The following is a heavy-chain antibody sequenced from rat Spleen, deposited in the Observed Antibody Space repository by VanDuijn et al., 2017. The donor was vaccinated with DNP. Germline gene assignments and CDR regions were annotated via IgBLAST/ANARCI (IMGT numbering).Heavy chain of an antibody. CDR2: INEDSGTI. D-gene: IGHD1-1*01. Sequence: EVKLVESGGGLVQPGRSLKLSCAASGFNFNDYWMGWVRQAPGKGLEWIGEINEDSGTINYTPSLKDKFTISRDNAQNTLYLQMDSLRSEDTATYYCTKDLQWYAMDAWGQGTSVTVSA. J-gene: IGHJ4*01. CDR1: GFNFNDYW. CDR3: TKDLQWYAMDA. V-gene: IGHV4-2*01.